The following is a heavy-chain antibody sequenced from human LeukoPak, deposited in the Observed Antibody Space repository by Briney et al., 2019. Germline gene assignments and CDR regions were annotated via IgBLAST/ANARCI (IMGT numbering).Heavy chain of an antibody. D-gene: IGHD3-10*01. CDR3: ARLWFGELVSNHFDY. V-gene: IGHV2-5*02. CDR2: IYWDDDK. Sequence: SGPTLVKPTQTLTLTCTFSGFSLSTSGVGVGWIRQPPGKALEWLALIYWDDDKRYSPSLKSRLTITKDTSKNQVVLTMTNMDPVDTATYYCARLWFGELVSNHFDYWGQGTLVTVSS. J-gene: IGHJ4*02. CDR1: GFSLSTSGVG.